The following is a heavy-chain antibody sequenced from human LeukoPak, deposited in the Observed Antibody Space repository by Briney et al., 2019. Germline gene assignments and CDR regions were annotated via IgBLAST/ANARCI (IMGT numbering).Heavy chain of an antibody. CDR3: ARARNPYSYYYSMDV. Sequence: ASVRVSCKTSGYTFSGYYMHWVRQAPGQGLEWMGWINPRSGGANYAQKFQGRVTLTRDTSISTAYMDLSRLISDDTAVYYCARARNPYSYYYSMDVWGNGTTVTVSS. CDR1: GYTFSGYY. CDR2: INPRSGGA. D-gene: IGHD1-14*01. V-gene: IGHV1-2*02. J-gene: IGHJ6*03.